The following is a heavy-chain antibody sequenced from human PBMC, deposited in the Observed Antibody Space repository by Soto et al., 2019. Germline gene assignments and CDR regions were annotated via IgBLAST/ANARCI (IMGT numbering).Heavy chain of an antibody. CDR1: GFTFSSYA. J-gene: IGHJ4*02. CDR2: ISGSGGST. Sequence: GGSLRLSCAASGFTFSSYAMSWVRQAPGKGLEWVSAISGSGGSTYYADSVKGRFTISRDNSKNTLYLQMNSLRAEDTAVYYCAKHLRIVGATTGYFDYWGQGTLVTVSS. V-gene: IGHV3-23*01. CDR3: AKHLRIVGATTGYFDY. D-gene: IGHD1-26*01.